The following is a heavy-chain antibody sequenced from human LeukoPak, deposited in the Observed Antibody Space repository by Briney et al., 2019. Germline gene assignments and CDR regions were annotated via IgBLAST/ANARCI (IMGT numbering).Heavy chain of an antibody. Sequence: PGGSLRLSCAASGFTFNSYAMSWVRQAPEKGLEWVSGISGSGGSTYYPDSVKGRFTISRDNSKNTLYLQMNSLRAEDTAVYYCAKAPVASGRSYYYYGVDVWGQGTTVTVSS. D-gene: IGHD2-2*01. CDR3: AKAPVASGRSYYYYGVDV. CDR1: GFTFNSYA. CDR2: ISGSGGST. V-gene: IGHV3-23*01. J-gene: IGHJ6*02.